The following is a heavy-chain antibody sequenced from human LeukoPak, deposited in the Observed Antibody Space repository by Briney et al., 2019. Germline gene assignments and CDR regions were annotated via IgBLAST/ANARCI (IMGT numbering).Heavy chain of an antibody. V-gene: IGHV3-23*01. CDR2: ICYRGGSI. J-gene: IGHJ6*03. CDR1: GFTFGSYA. CDR3: AKSWGYTRPYYNYMDV. D-gene: IGHD3-16*02. Sequence: PGRSLRLSCATSGFTFGSYAMTWVRQAPGKGLEWVSIICYRGGSIYYAYSVQGRFTISRDNSKNTLSLQMNGLRPEDTAVYYCAKSWGYTRPYYNYMDVWGKGTTVTVSS.